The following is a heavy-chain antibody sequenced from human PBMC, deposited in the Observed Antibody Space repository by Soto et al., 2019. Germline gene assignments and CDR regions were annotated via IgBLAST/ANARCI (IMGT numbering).Heavy chain of an antibody. Sequence: QVQLVESGGGVVQPGRSLRLSCAASGFTFSSYAMHWVRQAPGKGLEWVAVISYDGSNKYYADSVKGRFTISRDNSKNTLYLQMNSLRAEDTAVYYCAREWRGYSYGSKIDYWGQGTLVTVSS. CDR2: ISYDGSNK. D-gene: IGHD5-18*01. V-gene: IGHV3-30-3*01. CDR3: AREWRGYSYGSKIDY. CDR1: GFTFSSYA. J-gene: IGHJ4*02.